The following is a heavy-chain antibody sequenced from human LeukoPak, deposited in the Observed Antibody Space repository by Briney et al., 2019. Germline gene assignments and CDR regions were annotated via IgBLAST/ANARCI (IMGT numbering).Heavy chain of an antibody. CDR1: GGTFSSYA. CDR3: ARGTRGYSYGYSGY. Sequence: ASVKVSCKASGGTFSSYAISWVRQAPGQGLEWMGGIIPIFGTANYAQKFQGRVTITADESTSTVYMELSSLRSEDTAVYYCARGTRGYSYGYSGYWGQGTLVTVSS. V-gene: IGHV1-69*13. J-gene: IGHJ4*02. D-gene: IGHD5-18*01. CDR2: IIPIFGTA.